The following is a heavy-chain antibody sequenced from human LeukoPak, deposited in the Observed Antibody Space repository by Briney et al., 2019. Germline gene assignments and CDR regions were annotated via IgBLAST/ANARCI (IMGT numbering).Heavy chain of an antibody. CDR3: ARGDSSYYYMDD. D-gene: IGHD3-22*01. CDR1: GFTFSSYD. J-gene: IGHJ6*03. V-gene: IGHV3-13*01. CDR2: IGAAGYT. Sequence: GRTLRNSCAASGFTFSSYDMHWVRQATGKGLEWVSAIGAAGYTYYPGSVKGRFTISRENAKNSLYLQMNSLRDGDTAVYYCARGDSSYYYMDDWGKGTTVTVSS.